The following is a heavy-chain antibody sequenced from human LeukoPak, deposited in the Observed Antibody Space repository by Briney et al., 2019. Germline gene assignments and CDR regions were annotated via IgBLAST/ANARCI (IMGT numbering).Heavy chain of an antibody. D-gene: IGHD6-19*01. CDR1: GFTFSSFA. CDR2: IYSDGSRT. J-gene: IGHJ4*02. V-gene: IGHV3-64D*06. CDR3: VKSPGSGWPV. Sequence: GGSLRLSCAASGFTFSSFAMHWVRQAPGKGLEYLSAIYSDGSRTYYADSVKDRFTISRDNSKNTLYFEMSSLRVEDTAVYYCVKSPGSGWPVWGQGTLLTVSS.